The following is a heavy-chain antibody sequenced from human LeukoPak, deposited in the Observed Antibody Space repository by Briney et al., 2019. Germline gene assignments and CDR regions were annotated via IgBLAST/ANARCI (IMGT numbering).Heavy chain of an antibody. CDR2: INHSGST. V-gene: IGHV4-34*01. D-gene: IGHD6-6*01. Sequence: KSSETLSLTCAVYGGSFSGYYWSWLRQPPGKGLEWIGEINHSGSTNYNPSLKSRVTISVDTSKNQFSLKLSSVTAADTALYYCARRRIAARPFDYWGQGTLVTVSS. CDR1: GGSFSGYY. CDR3: ARRRIAARPFDY. J-gene: IGHJ4*02.